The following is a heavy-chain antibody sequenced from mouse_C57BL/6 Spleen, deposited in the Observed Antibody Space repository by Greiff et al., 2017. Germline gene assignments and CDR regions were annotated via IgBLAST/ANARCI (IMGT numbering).Heavy chain of an antibody. Sequence: QVQLKESGPELVKPGASVKISCKASGYAFSSSWMNWVKQRPGQGLEWIGRICPGDGDTNYNGKFKGKATLTADKSSSTAYMQLSSLTSEDSAVYFCAGGNGYYAMDYWGQGTSVTVSS. J-gene: IGHJ4*01. V-gene: IGHV1-82*01. CDR1: GYAFSSSW. CDR3: AGGNGYYAMDY. CDR2: ICPGDGDT.